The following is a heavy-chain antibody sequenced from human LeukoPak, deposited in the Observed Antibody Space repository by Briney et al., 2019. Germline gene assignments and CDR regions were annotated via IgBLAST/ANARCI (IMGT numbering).Heavy chain of an antibody. J-gene: IGHJ4*02. CDR2: IGTAGDT. D-gene: IGHD3-16*02. CDR1: GFTFSSYD. CDR3: ARGGHLRLGELSLYPDY. Sequence: GGSLRLSCAASGFTFSSYDMHWVRQATGKGLEWVSAIGTAGDTYYPGSVKGRFTISRENAKNSLYLQMNSLRAGDTAVYYCARGGHLRLGELSLYPDYWGQGTLVTVSS. V-gene: IGHV3-13*01.